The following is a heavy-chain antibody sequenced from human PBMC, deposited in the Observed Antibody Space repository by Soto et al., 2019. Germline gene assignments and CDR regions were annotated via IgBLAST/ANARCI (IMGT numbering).Heavy chain of an antibody. CDR3: VRVLDSSWYADL. V-gene: IGHV4-61*03. Sequence: QVQLQESGPGLVKPSETLSLTCSVSGGSVSNESFYWTWIRQASGTGLEYIGYIFYTGVTNYNPSLSSRVTISLDTSKNHFSLKLNSMTAADTAVYYCVRVLDSSWYADLWGRGTLVTVSS. CDR1: GGSVSNESFY. CDR2: IFYTGVT. J-gene: IGHJ2*01. D-gene: IGHD3-22*01.